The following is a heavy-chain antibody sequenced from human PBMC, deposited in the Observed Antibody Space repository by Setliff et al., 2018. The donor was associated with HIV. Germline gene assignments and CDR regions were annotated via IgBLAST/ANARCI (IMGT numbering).Heavy chain of an antibody. J-gene: IGHJ4*02. V-gene: IGHV1-69*13. D-gene: IGHD3-10*01. CDR1: GGTFNSYG. CDR2: IIPIVDTR. CDR3: ARVPTTNYYGSGSFYNSYFDS. Sequence: GASVKVSCKASGGTFNSYGISWVRQAPGQRLEYMGGIIPIVDTRRSAQKFQGRVTFTADESTSTAYMELRSLRSEDTAMYYCARVPTTNYYGSGSFYNSYFDSWGQGTLVTVS.